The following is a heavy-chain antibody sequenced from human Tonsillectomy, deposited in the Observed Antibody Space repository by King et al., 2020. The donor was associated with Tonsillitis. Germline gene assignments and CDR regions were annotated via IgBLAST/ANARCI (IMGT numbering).Heavy chain of an antibody. CDR1: GGTISSRSYN. CDR3: ARRGYDSSGYFDY. D-gene: IGHD3-22*01. CDR2: IYYSWGT. J-gene: IGHJ4*02. Sequence: QLQESGPGLVKPSETLSLTCTVSGGTISSRSYNWGWIRQPPGNGREWVGSIYYSWGTYYNPSLESRVTKSGYTSTNQFSLRLSSGTAADTAVYYCARRGYDSSGYFDYWGQGTLVTVSS. V-gene: IGHV4-39*01.